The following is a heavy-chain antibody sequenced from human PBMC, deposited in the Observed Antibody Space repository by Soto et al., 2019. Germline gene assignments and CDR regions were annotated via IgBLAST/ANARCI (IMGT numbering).Heavy chain of an antibody. J-gene: IGHJ4*02. V-gene: IGHV1-3*05. Sequence: QVQLVQSGAEEKKPGASVKVSCKASGYTFTGSAMHWVRQAPGQRLEWMGWINADNGNTKYSQKFQGRVTITRDTSASTAYMELSSLRSEDTAVYSCARAWGLWVIYYWGQGTLVTVSS. D-gene: IGHD3-16*01. CDR2: INADNGNT. CDR1: GYTFTGSA. CDR3: ARAWGLWVIYY.